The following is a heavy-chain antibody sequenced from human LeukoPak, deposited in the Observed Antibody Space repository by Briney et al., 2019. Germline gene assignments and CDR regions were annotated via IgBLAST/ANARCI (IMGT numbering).Heavy chain of an antibody. D-gene: IGHD6-13*01. J-gene: IGHJ3*02. Sequence: GGSLRLSCAASGFTFSSYAMSWVRQAPGKGLEWVSAISGSGGSTYYADSVKGRFTISRDNSKNTLYLQMNSLRAEDMALYYCATTLPGAAAAFDIWGQGTMVTVSS. V-gene: IGHV3-23*01. CDR2: ISGSGGST. CDR1: GFTFSSYA. CDR3: ATTLPGAAAAFDI.